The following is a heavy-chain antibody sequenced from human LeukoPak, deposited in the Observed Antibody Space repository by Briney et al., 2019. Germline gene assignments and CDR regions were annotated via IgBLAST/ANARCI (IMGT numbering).Heavy chain of an antibody. CDR3: ARRYSDYDYYFDY. CDR1: GFTASDNY. D-gene: IGHD5-12*01. CDR2: IYSGGDI. Sequence: GGSLRLSCAASGFTASDNYMNWVRQAPGKGLEWVSVIYSGGDIYYADFVKGRFTISRDNSKNTLYLQMNSLRAEDTAVYYCARRYSDYDYYFDYWGQGTLVTVSS. V-gene: IGHV3-53*01. J-gene: IGHJ4*02.